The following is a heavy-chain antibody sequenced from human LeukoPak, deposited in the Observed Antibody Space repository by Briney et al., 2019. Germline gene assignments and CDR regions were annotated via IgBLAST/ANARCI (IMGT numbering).Heavy chain of an antibody. Sequence: VASVKVSCKASGGTFSSYAISWVRQAPGQGLEWMGGIIPIFGTANYAQKFQGRVTITTDESTSTACMELSSLRSEDTAVYYCARACGQQLDGCFDYWGQETLVTVSS. J-gene: IGHJ4*02. V-gene: IGHV1-69*05. CDR1: GGTFSSYA. CDR3: ARACGQQLDGCFDY. CDR2: IIPIFGTA. D-gene: IGHD6-13*01.